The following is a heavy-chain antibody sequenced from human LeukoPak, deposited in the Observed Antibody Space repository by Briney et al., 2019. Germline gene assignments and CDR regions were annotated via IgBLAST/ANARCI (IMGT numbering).Heavy chain of an antibody. CDR1: GFTFDIYA. D-gene: IGHD4/OR15-4a*01. J-gene: IGHJ6*03. Sequence: GGSLRLSCAASGFTFDIYAMTWVRQAPGQGLEWVSAISTTGDNTNYADSVKGRFTISRDNSKNTLYLQMNSLRAEDTAVYFCAKGVITTYYYYMDVWGKRTTVTVSS. V-gene: IGHV3-23*01. CDR3: AKGVITTYYYYMDV. CDR2: ISTTGDNT.